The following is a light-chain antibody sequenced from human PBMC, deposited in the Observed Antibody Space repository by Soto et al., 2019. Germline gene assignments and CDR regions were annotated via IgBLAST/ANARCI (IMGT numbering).Light chain of an antibody. CDR3: QQYESLPLT. CDR1: QDIKNN. Sequence: DIQMTQSPSSLSASVGDRVTITCQASQDIKNNLIWYQQKLGKAPKLXIYDASDLDTGVLSRFSGSGSGTGFTCTISSLQPEDFATYYCQQYESLPLTFGQGTRLEIK. V-gene: IGKV1-33*01. CDR2: DAS. J-gene: IGKJ5*01.